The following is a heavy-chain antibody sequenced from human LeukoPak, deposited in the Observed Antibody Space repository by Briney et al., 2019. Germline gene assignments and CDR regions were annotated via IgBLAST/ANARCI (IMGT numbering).Heavy chain of an antibody. J-gene: IGHJ2*01. CDR3: ARDLWDLRFGERTNWYFDL. CDR1: GGSISRYY. Sequence: SETLSLTCTVSGGSISRYYWGWIRQPAGGGQEWIGCIYTRWSTNYNPSLKSRVTMSVDTSKNQFSLKLSSVTAADTAVYYCARDLWDLRFGERTNWYFDLWGRGTLVTVSS. CDR2: IYTRWST. D-gene: IGHD3-10*01. V-gene: IGHV4-4*07.